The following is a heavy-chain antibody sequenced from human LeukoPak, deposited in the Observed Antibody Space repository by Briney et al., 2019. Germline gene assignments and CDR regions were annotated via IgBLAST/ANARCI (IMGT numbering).Heavy chain of an antibody. V-gene: IGHV3-21*01. CDR3: ASSGNGGDFTIFGVVLIPPDY. D-gene: IGHD3-3*01. Sequence: GGSLRLSCAASGFTFSSYSMNWVRQAPGKGLEWVSSISSSSSYIFYADSVEGRFTISRDDANNSLYLQMNSLRAEDTAVYYCASSGNGGDFTIFGVVLIPPDYWGQGTLVTVSS. CDR1: GFTFSSYS. CDR2: ISSSSSYI. J-gene: IGHJ4*02.